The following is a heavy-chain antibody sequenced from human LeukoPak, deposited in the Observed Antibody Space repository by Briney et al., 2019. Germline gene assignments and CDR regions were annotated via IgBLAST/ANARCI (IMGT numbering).Heavy chain of an antibody. D-gene: IGHD3-22*01. CDR2: IVVDSGNT. V-gene: IGHV1-58*02. Sequence: GTSVKVSCKASGFTFTSSAMQWVRQARGQRLEWIGWIVVDSGNTNYAQKFQERVTITRDMSTSTAYMELSSLRSEDTAVYYCAASSLLLHYYYYYYMDVWGKGTTVTVSS. CDR1: GFTFTSSA. CDR3: AASSLLLHYYYYYYMDV. J-gene: IGHJ6*03.